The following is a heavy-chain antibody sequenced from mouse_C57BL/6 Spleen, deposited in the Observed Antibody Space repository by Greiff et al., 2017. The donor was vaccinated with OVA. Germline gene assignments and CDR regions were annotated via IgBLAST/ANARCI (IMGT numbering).Heavy chain of an antibody. D-gene: IGHD2-5*01. CDR1: GYTFTSYW. CDR3: ASLYYSNPGYFDY. CDR2: IYPSDSET. J-gene: IGHJ2*01. V-gene: IGHV1-61*01. Sequence: QVQLQQPGAELVRPGSSVKLSCKASGYTFTSYWMDWVKQRPGQGLEWIGNIYPSDSETHYNQKFKDKATLTVDKSSSTAYMQLSSLTSEDSAVYYCASLYYSNPGYFDYWGQGTTLTVSS.